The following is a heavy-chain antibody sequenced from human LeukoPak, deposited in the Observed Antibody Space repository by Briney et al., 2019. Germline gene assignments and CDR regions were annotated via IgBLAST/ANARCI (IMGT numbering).Heavy chain of an antibody. CDR3: ARETYYYHSSGYYTAFDI. V-gene: IGHV3-64*01. Sequence: GGSLRLSCAASGFTFSNFAMHWVRQAPGKGLEYVSVISSNGGSTYYANSVKGRFTISRDNSKNTLYLQMGSLRAEDMAVYYCARETYYYHSSGYYTAFDIWGQGTMVTVSS. CDR1: GFTFSNFA. J-gene: IGHJ3*02. CDR2: ISSNGGST. D-gene: IGHD3-22*01.